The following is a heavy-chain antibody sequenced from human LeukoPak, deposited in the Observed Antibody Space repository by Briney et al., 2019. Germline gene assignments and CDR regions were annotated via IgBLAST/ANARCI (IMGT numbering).Heavy chain of an antibody. Sequence: PSETLSLTCAVYGGSFSGYYWSWIRQPPGKGLEWIGEVNHSGSTNYNPSLKSRVTMSVDTSKNQFSLKLSSVTAADTAVYYCARSRDYSNYGSFFDYWGQGTLVTVSS. CDR2: VNHSGST. D-gene: IGHD4-11*01. CDR1: GGSFSGYY. CDR3: ARSRDYSNYGSFFDY. V-gene: IGHV4-34*01. J-gene: IGHJ4*02.